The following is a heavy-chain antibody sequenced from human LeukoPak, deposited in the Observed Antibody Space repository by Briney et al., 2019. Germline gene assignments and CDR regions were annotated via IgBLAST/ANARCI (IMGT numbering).Heavy chain of an antibody. Sequence: GGSLRLSCAASGFTVSSNYMSWVRQAPGKGLEWVSVIYSGGSTYYADSVKGRFTISRDNSKNTLYLQMNSLRAEDTAVYYCATYYYDSSGYYNWGQGTLVTVSS. D-gene: IGHD3-22*01. CDR3: ATYYYDSSGYYN. V-gene: IGHV3-66*01. CDR1: GFTVSSNY. J-gene: IGHJ4*02. CDR2: IYSGGST.